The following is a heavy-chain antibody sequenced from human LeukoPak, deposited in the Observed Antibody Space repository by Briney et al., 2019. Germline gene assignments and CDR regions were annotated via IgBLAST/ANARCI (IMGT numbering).Heavy chain of an antibody. D-gene: IGHD2-15*01. CDR3: ARGSGANWFDP. V-gene: IGHV4-30-2*01. J-gene: IGHJ5*02. CDR1: RGSISGSIRSYY. CDR2: IYHSGST. Sequence: PSKTLSLTCTVSRGSISGSIRSYYWSWLRQPPGKGLEWIGYIYHSGSTYYNPSLKSRVTISVDRSKNQFSLKLSSVTAADTAVYYCARGSGANWFDPWGQGTLVTVSS.